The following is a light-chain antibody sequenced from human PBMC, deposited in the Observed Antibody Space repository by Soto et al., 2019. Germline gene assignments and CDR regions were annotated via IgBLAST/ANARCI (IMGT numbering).Light chain of an antibody. CDR1: QSVSRT. J-gene: IGKJ2*01. CDR3: QQYDSWRYT. CDR2: GAS. V-gene: IGKV3-15*01. Sequence: ELVMTQSPASLSVSPGERATLSCRASQSVSRTLAWYQQKPGQAPRLLIYGASTRATRIPARFSGRGSGTDFTLTISSLQSEDFAVYYCQQYDSWRYTFGQGTKLEIK.